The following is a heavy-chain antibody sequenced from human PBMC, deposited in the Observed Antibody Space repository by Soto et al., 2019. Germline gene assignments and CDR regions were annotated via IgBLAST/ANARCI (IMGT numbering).Heavy chain of an antibody. CDR1: GYTFTSYG. V-gene: IGHV1-18*01. CDR3: ARDGEVVPADLDP. D-gene: IGHD2-2*01. Sequence: QVQLVQSGAEVKEPGASVKVSCKASGYTFTSYGISCVRQAPGQGLEWMGWISAYNGNTNYAQKLQGRVTMTTDTSTSTGYMELRSLRTDDTAVYYCARDGEVVPADLDPWGQGTLVSVSS. J-gene: IGHJ5*02. CDR2: ISAYNGNT.